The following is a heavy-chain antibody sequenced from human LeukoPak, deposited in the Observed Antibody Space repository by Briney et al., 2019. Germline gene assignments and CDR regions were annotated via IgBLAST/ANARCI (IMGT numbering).Heavy chain of an antibody. Sequence: GGSLRLSCAASGFTFSSYGMHWVRQAPGKGLEWVAVIWYGGSNKYYADSVKGRFTISRDNSKNTLYLQMNSLRAEDTAVYYCAKDHCSSTSCYSDYWGQGTLVTVSS. V-gene: IGHV3-30*02. CDR1: GFTFSSYG. D-gene: IGHD2-2*01. J-gene: IGHJ4*02. CDR3: AKDHCSSTSCYSDY. CDR2: IWYGGSNK.